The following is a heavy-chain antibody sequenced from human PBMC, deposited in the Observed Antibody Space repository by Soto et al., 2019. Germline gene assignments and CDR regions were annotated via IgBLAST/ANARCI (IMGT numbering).Heavy chain of an antibody. CDR3: AKFLYSTTSGYYMDV. CDR2: ISGSGGST. CDR1: GFNIRSYA. Sequence: GGPLRLPCAASGFNIRSYAMSRVRKTTGKGLEWVSAISGSGGSTYYADSVKGRFTISRDNSKNTLYLQMNSLRAEDTAVYYCAKFLYSTTSGYYMDVWGKGTTVTVSS. D-gene: IGHD6-6*01. V-gene: IGHV3-23*01. J-gene: IGHJ6*03.